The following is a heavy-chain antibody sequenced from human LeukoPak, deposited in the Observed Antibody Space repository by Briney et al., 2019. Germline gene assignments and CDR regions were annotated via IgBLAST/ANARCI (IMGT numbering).Heavy chain of an antibody. J-gene: IGHJ4*02. CDR3: ARDFRIAVALEY. CDR1: GFSFSSYA. V-gene: IGHV3-30-3*01. D-gene: IGHD6-19*01. CDR2: ISYDGSNK. Sequence: PGRSLRLSCAGSGFSFSSYAMHWVRQAPGKGLQWVAYISYDGSNKYYADSVKGRFTISRDNSKSTLYLQMNSLKTGDTAVYYCARDFRIAVALEYWGQGTLVTVSS.